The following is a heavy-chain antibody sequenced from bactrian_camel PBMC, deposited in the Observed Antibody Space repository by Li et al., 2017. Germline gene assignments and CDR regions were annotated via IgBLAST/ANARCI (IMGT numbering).Heavy chain of an antibody. J-gene: IGHJ4*01. CDR3: AKDLGVHGWQFDY. V-gene: IGHV3S55*01. CDR2: IRSDGTT. Sequence: HVQLVESGGGSVQAGESLTLSCTASGLTFDDFEMGWYRQPRGQDCELVSTIRSDGTTYYADSVKGRFTISQAIAKNTLYLQLNSLKTEDTAMYYCAKDLGVHGWQFDYWGQGTQVTVS. D-gene: IGHD7*01. CDR1: GLTFDDFE.